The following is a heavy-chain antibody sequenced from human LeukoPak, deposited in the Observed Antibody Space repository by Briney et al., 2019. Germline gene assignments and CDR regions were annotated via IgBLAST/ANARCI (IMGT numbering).Heavy chain of an antibody. V-gene: IGHV4-34*01. CDR2: INHSGST. CDR1: GGSFSGYY. D-gene: IGHD1-26*01. CDR3: ARKSGNGLRPHAFDI. Sequence: PSETLSLTCAVYGGSFSGYYWSWIRQPPGKGLEWIGEINHSGSTNYNPSLKSRVTISVDTSKNQFSLKLSSVTAADTAVYYCARKSGNGLRPHAFDIWGQGTMVTVSS. J-gene: IGHJ3*02.